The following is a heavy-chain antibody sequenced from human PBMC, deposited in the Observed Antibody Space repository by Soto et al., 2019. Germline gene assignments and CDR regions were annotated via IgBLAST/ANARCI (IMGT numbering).Heavy chain of an antibody. J-gene: IGHJ5*02. CDR1: GGSVSSGSYY. D-gene: IGHD3-3*01. Sequence: SETLSLTCTVPGGSVSSGSYYWSWIRQPPGKGLEWIGYIYYSGSTNYNPSLKSRVTISVDTSKNQFSLKLSSVTAADTAVYYCASSGGNDFWSGYYYNWFDPWGQGTLVTVSS. V-gene: IGHV4-61*01. CDR2: IYYSGST. CDR3: ASSGGNDFWSGYYYNWFDP.